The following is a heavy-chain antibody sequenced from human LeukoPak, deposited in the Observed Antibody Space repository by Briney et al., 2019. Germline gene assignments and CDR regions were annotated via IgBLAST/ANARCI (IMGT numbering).Heavy chain of an antibody. D-gene: IGHD3-22*01. Sequence: SETLSLTCTVSGGSIASYYWSWIRQPPGKGLEWIGYIYSNGSTNYNPSLKSRGTISVDTSKNQLSLKLSSVTAADTAVYYCARFRPARDYYDPVDLWFDPWGQGTLVTVSS. J-gene: IGHJ5*02. CDR2: IYSNGST. CDR3: ARFRPARDYYDPVDLWFDP. CDR1: GGSIASYY. V-gene: IGHV4-59*08.